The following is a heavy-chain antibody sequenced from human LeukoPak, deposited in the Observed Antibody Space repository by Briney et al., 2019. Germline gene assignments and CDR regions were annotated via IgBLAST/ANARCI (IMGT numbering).Heavy chain of an antibody. J-gene: IGHJ4*02. CDR1: GFTVSSNY. D-gene: IGHD6-13*01. V-gene: IGHV3-53*01. CDR2: IYSGGST. CDR3: ASPGRGSSSWYGFGY. Sequence: PGGSLRLSCAASGFTVSSNYMSWVRQAPGKGLEWVSVIYSGGSTYYADSVKGRFTISRDNSKNTLYLQMNSLRAEDTAVYYCASPGRGSSSWYGFGYWGQGTLVTVSS.